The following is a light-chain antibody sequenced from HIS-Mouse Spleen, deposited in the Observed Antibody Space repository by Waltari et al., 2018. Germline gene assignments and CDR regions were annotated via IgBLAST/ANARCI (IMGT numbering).Light chain of an antibody. CDR3: AAWDDSLNGPVV. CDR1: SSNIGSNT. CDR2: SNN. J-gene: IGLJ2*01. V-gene: IGLV1-44*01. Sequence: QSVLTQPPSASGTPGQRVTISCSGSSSNIGSNTVNWYQQPPGTAPKLLIYSNNQRPSGVPDRCAGSKSGTSAALAISGLQSEDEADYYCAAWDDSLNGPVVFGGGTKLTVL.